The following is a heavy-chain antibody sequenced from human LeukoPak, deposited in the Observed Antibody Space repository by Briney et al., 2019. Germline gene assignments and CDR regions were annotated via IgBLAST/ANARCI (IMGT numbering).Heavy chain of an antibody. CDR3: ATGMATAKSYYYYYMDV. CDR1: GYTLTDYY. J-gene: IGHJ6*03. CDR2: LNPNNGAT. D-gene: IGHD5-18*01. Sequence: ASVKVSCKASGYTLTDYYMHWVRQAPGQGLEWMGWLNPNNGATNFAQKFQGRVTMTRDTSISTTYMELSRLRSDDTAVYYCATGMATAKSYYYYYMDVWGKGTTVTVSS. V-gene: IGHV1-2*02.